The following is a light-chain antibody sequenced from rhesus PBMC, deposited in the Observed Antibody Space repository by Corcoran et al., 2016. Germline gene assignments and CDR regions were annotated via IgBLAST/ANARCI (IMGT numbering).Light chain of an antibody. CDR2: GAS. Sequence: QVTLTQSPATLSLSPGERATLSCRASQSVGSSLAWYQQKAGQAPRLLIYGASTRATGDPDRFSGNASRTDFTLPISILEPEDFAVYYCQNYDTSPYSFGQGTKVEIK. V-gene: IGKV3-53*01. CDR3: QNYDTSPYS. J-gene: IGKJ2*01. CDR1: QSVGSS.